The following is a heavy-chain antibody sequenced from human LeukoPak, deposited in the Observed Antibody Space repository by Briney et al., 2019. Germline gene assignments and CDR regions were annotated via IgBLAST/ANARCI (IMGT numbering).Heavy chain of an antibody. J-gene: IGHJ4*02. CDR1: GFTFSSYG. V-gene: IGHV3-30*18. CDR2: ISYDGSNK. Sequence: GTLRLSCAASGFTFSSYGMHWVRQAPGKGLEWVAVISYDGSNKYYADSVKGRFTISRDNSKNTLYLQMNSLRAEDTAVYYCAKDPHGDYDILTGYPIYYFDYWGQGTLVTVSS. CDR3: AKDPHGDYDILTGYPIYYFDY. D-gene: IGHD3-9*01.